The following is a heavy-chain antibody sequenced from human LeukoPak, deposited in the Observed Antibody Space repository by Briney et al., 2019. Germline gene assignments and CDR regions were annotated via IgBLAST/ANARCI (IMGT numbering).Heavy chain of an antibody. CDR1: GGSISSYY. J-gene: IGHJ4*02. CDR3: ARAPSRDGYTLDY. V-gene: IGHV4-59*01. Sequence: SETLSLTCTVSGGSISSYYWTWIRQPPGKGLEWIAYIYYSGSTNYNPSLKSRVTISVDTSKNQFSLKLSSVTAADTAVYYCARAPSRDGYTLDYWGQGTLVTVSP. CDR2: IYYSGST. D-gene: IGHD5-24*01.